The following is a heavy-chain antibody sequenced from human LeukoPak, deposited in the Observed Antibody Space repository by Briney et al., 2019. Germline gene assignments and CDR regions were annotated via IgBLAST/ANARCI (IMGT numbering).Heavy chain of an antibody. CDR2: ISSSSSTI. J-gene: IGHJ4*02. Sequence: GGSLRLSCAVSGFTFSSYSMNWVRQAPGKGLEWVSYISSSSSTIYYADSVKGRFTISRDNAKNSLYLQMNSLRAEDTAVYYCARALVVRGYDYWGQGTLVTVSS. CDR3: ARALVVRGYDY. V-gene: IGHV3-48*01. CDR1: GFTFSSYS. D-gene: IGHD3-22*01.